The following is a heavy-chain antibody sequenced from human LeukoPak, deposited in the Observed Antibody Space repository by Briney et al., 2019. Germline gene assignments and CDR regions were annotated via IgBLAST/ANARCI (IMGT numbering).Heavy chain of an antibody. D-gene: IGHD3-16*01. Sequence: PSETLSLTCTVSGASISSGSYYWSWIRQPAGKGLEWIGRIYTSGNTNYNPSLKSRVTISVDTSKNQLSLKLSSVTAADTAIYYCARDHTLSLGELDYWGQGTLVTVSS. CDR1: GASISSGSYY. V-gene: IGHV4-61*02. CDR3: ARDHTLSLGELDY. CDR2: IYTSGNT. J-gene: IGHJ4*02.